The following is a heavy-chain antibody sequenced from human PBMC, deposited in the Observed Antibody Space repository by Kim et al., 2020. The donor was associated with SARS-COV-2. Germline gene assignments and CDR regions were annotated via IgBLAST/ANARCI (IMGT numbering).Heavy chain of an antibody. CDR2: ISAYNGNT. J-gene: IGHJ5*02. CDR1: GYTFTSYG. Sequence: ASVKVSCKASGYTFTSYGISWVRQAPGQGLEWMGWISAYNGNTNYAQKLQGRVTMTTDTSTSTAYMELRSLRSDDTAVYYCARAILAGYSSSWPAVPWFDPLGQGTLVTVSS. V-gene: IGHV1-18*01. CDR3: ARAILAGYSSSWPAVPWFDP. D-gene: IGHD6-13*01.